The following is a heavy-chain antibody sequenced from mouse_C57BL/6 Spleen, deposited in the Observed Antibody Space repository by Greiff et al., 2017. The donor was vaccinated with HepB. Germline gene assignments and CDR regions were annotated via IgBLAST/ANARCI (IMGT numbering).Heavy chain of an antibody. CDR3: TTFYYYGSSPYYDAMDY. J-gene: IGHJ4*01. CDR2: IDPENGDT. V-gene: IGHV14-4*01. Sequence: VQLQQSGAELVRPGASVKLSCTASGFNIKDDYMHWVKQRPERGLEWIGWIDPENGDTEYASKFQGKATITADTSSNTAYLQLSSLTSEDTAVYYCTTFYYYGSSPYYDAMDYWGQGTSVTVSS. CDR1: GFNIKDDY. D-gene: IGHD1-1*01.